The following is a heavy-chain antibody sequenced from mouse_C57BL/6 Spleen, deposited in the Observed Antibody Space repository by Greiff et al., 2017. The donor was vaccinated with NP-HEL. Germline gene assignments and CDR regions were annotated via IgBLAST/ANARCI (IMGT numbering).Heavy chain of an antibody. V-gene: IGHV14-1*01. CDR2: IDPEDGDT. J-gene: IGHJ1*03. Sequence: EVKLQQSGAELVRPGASVKLSCTASGFNIKDYYMHWVKQRPEQGLEWIGRIDPEDGDTEYAPKFQGKATMTADTSSNTAYLQLSSLTSEDTAVYYCTTFYYYGSSPYWYFDVWGTGTTVTVSS. CDR3: TTFYYYGSSPYWYFDV. CDR1: GFNIKDYY. D-gene: IGHD1-1*01.